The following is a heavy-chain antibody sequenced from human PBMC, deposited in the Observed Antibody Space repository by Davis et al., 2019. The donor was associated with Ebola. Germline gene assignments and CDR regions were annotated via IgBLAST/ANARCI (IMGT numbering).Heavy chain of an antibody. J-gene: IGHJ5*02. D-gene: IGHD5-12*01. CDR3: ARDKGGYENNWFDP. CDR2: ISDYHGNT. V-gene: IGHV1-18*01. Sequence: ASVKVSCKASGYTLTTLGISWVRQAPGQGLEWMGWISDYHGNTNYAQKFQGRLTMTTDTSTTTAYMELRSLTSDDTAVYYCARDKGGYENNWFDPWGQGTLVTVSS. CDR1: GYTLTTLG.